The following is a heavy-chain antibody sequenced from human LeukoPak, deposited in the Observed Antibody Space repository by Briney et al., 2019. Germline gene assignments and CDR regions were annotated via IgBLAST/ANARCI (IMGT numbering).Heavy chain of an antibody. D-gene: IGHD3-22*01. J-gene: IGHJ4*02. CDR3: AMRKPYDSSGPFDY. CDR1: GYTFTSYA. V-gene: IGHV1-3*01. Sequence: ASVKVSCKASGYTFTSYAMHWVRQAPGQRLEWMGWINAGNGNTKYSQKFQGRVTITRDTSASTAYMELSSLRSEDTAMYYCAMRKPYDSSGPFDYWGQGTLVTASS. CDR2: INAGNGNT.